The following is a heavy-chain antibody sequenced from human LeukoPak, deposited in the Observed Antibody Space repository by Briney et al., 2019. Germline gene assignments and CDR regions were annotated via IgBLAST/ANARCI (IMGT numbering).Heavy chain of an antibody. V-gene: IGHV1-2*02. CDR1: GYTFTGYY. J-gene: IGHJ4*02. CDR2: INPNSGGT. Sequence: ASVKVSCKASGYTFTGYYMHWVRQAPGQGLEWMGWINPNSGGTNYALKFQGRVTMTRDTSISTAFMELSRLTSDDTAVYYGTGGATTPVYWGQGTLVTVSS. D-gene: IGHD5-12*01. CDR3: TGGATTPVY.